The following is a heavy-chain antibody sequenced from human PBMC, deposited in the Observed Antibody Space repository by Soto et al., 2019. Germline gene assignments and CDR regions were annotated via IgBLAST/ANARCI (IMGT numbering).Heavy chain of an antibody. CDR2: IHYSGST. D-gene: IGHD3-10*01. J-gene: IGHJ4*02. CDR1: GGSISSNIYD. V-gene: IGHV4-39*07. Sequence: SETLSLTCTVSGGSISSNIYDWGWIRQPPGKGLEWIGNIHYSGSTYYDSSLKSRVTISVDTSKSQFYLKLTSVTAADTAIYYCATRFYSSGVLFDYWGPGTQVTVSS. CDR3: ATRFYSSGVLFDY.